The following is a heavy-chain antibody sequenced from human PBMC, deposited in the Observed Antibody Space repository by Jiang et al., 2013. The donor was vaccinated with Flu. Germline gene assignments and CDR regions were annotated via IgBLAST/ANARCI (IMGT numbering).Heavy chain of an antibody. J-gene: IGHJ6*02. CDR1: GYTFVSYD. D-gene: IGHD1-1*01. CDR3: ARGLSFFSGEKYGMDV. V-gene: IGHV1-8*01. CDR2: MNPKSGDT. Sequence: QLVESGAEVKKPGASVKVSCKASGYTFVSYDINWVRQASGRGLEWLGWMNPKSGDTGYAHSFQGRVTMTRDTSINTAYMELSSLRSEDTAVYFCARGLSFFSGEKYGMDVWGQGTAVTVSS.